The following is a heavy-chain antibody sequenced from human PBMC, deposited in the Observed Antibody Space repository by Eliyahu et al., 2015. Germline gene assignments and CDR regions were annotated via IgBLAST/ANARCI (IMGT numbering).Heavy chain of an antibody. Sequence: QVQLVQSGAEVKKPGASVKVSCKASGYTFTSYDINWVRQATGQGLEWMGWMNPNSGNTGYAQKFQGRVTMTRNTSISTAYMELSSLRSEDTAVYYCARGRIYCSSTSCYFDYWGQGTLVTVSS. CDR2: MNPNSGNT. CDR1: GYTFTSYD. CDR3: ARGRIYCSSTSCYFDY. J-gene: IGHJ4*02. D-gene: IGHD2-2*01. V-gene: IGHV1-8*01.